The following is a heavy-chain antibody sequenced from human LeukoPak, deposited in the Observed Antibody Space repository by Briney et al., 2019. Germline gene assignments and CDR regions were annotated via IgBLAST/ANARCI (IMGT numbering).Heavy chain of an antibody. CDR1: GGSISSSY. J-gene: IGHJ5*01. CDR2: FYYSGST. V-gene: IGHV4-59*01. D-gene: IGHD5-18*01. CDR3: AKGLGHSYGYLDS. Sequence: SETLSLACTVSGGSISSSYWSWIRQPPGKGLEWIGYFYYSGSTNYNPSLKSRVTISVDTSKNQFSLKLTSVTAADTAVYYCAKGLGHSYGYLDSWGQGTLVTVSS.